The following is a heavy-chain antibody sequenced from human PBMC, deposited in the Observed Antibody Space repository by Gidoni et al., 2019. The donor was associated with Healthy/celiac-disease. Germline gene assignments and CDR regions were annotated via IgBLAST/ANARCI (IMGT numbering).Heavy chain of an antibody. CDR1: GFTFSSYG. CDR3: ARDPSSSWYYFDY. J-gene: IGHJ4*02. CDR2: IWYDGSNK. D-gene: IGHD6-13*01. Sequence: VQLVAYGGGVVQPGRDLRLSCAASGFTFSSYGMVWVRQAPGKGLEWVAVIWYDGSNKYYADSVKGRFTISRDNSKNTLYLLMNSLRAEDTAVYYCARDPSSSWYYFDYWGQGTLVTVSS. V-gene: IGHV3-33*01.